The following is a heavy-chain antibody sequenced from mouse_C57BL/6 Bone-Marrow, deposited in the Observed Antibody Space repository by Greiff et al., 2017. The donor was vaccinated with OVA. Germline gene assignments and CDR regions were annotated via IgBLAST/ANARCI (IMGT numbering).Heavy chain of an antibody. CDR1: GYTFTDYY. Sequence: VQLQQSGPELVKPGASVKISCKASGYTFTDYYMNWVKQSHGKSLEWIGDINPNNGGTSYNQKFKGKATLTVDKSPSTAYMELRSLTSEDSAVYYCARKSNYYGSSYVDYWGQGTTLTFSS. D-gene: IGHD1-1*01. CDR3: ARKSNYYGSSYVDY. CDR2: INPNNGGT. V-gene: IGHV1-26*01. J-gene: IGHJ2*01.